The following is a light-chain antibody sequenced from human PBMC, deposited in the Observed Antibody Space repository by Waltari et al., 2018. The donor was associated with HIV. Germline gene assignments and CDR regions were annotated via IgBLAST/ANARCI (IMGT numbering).Light chain of an antibody. Sequence: SHDLTQPPSVSVSPGQTANITCSRATLANTSVPSYHHKPGQSPILVIFQDRKRPLGIPERFSGSTSGNTATLTISGTQAVDEADYFCQAWDSNTVIFGGGTKLTVL. CDR2: QDR. CDR1: TLANTS. V-gene: IGLV3-1*01. CDR3: QAWDSNTVI. J-gene: IGLJ2*01.